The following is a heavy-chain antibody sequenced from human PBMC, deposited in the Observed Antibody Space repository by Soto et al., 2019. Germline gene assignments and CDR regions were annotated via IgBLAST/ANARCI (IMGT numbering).Heavy chain of an antibody. D-gene: IGHD6-13*01. J-gene: IGHJ6*02. CDR3: ARAGIAAAGISPHYGMDV. Sequence: ASVKVSCKASGYTFTSYGISWVRQAPGQGLEWMGLINPSGGSTSYAQKFQGRVTMTRDTSTSTVYMELSSLRSEDTAVYYCARAGIAAAGISPHYGMDVWGQGTTVTVSS. CDR1: GYTFTSYG. CDR2: INPSGGST. V-gene: IGHV1-46*01.